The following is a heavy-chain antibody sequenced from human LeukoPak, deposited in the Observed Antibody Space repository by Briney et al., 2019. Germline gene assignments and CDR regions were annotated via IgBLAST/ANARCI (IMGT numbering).Heavy chain of an antibody. Sequence: GESLKISCKGSGYSFTTYWIGWVRQMPGKGLEWMGTIYPGDSDTRYSPSFQGQVTISADKSISTAYLQWSSLKASDTAMYYCARARYCSGGSCYAEYWGQGTLVTVSS. V-gene: IGHV5-51*01. CDR2: IYPGDSDT. D-gene: IGHD2-15*01. CDR3: ARARYCSGGSCYAEY. CDR1: GYSFTTYW. J-gene: IGHJ4*02.